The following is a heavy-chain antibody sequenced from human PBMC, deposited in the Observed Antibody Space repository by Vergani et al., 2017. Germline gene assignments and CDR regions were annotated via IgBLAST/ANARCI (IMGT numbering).Heavy chain of an antibody. CDR2: ISGSGGST. CDR3: ARVGGYGNYYYYGMDG. V-gene: IGHV3-23*01. J-gene: IGHJ6*02. CDR1: GFTFSSYA. D-gene: IGHD6-25*01. Sequence: EVQLLESGGGLVQPGGSLRLSCAASGFTFSSYAMSWVRQAPGKGLEWVSAISGSGGSTYYADSVKGRFTISRDNAKNSLYLQMNSLRAEDTAVYYCARVGGYGNYYYYGMDGWGQGTTVTVSS.